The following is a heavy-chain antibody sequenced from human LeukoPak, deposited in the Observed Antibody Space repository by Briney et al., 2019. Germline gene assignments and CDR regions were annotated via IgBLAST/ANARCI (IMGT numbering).Heavy chain of an antibody. D-gene: IGHD5-24*01. CDR1: GFTFSSYE. CDR2: ISSSGSTI. CDR3: ARWLQYPFDY. J-gene: IGHJ4*02. V-gene: IGHV3-48*03. Sequence: GGSLRLSCAASGFTFSSYEMNWVRQAPGKGLEWVSYISSSGSTIYYADPVKGRFTISRDNAKNSLYLQMNSLRAEDTAVYYCARWLQYPFDYWGQGTLVTVSS.